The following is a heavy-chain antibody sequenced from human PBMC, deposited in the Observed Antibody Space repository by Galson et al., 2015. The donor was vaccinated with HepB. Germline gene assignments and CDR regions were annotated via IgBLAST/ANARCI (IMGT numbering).Heavy chain of an antibody. D-gene: IGHD5-12*01. Sequence: SPRLSCPASGFTLNSYSMNWVPPAPGKGLEWVSSISSGSTYIYYADSVKGRFTVSRDNAKNSLYLQMNSLRAEDTAVYYCARGDIVGPSHPFFFEYWGQGTPVTVSS. CDR1: GFTLNSYS. V-gene: IGHV3-21*01. CDR3: ARGDIVGPSHPFFFEY. J-gene: IGHJ4*02. CDR2: ISSGSTYI.